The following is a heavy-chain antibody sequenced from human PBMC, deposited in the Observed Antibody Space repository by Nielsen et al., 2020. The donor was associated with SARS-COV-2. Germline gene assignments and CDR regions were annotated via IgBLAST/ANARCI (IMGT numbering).Heavy chain of an antibody. CDR3: GGGPYYYYYGMDV. CDR1: GGSISSSSYY. Sequence: SETLSLTCTVSGGSISSSSYYWGRIRQPPGKGLEWIGSIYYSGSTYYNPSLKSRVTISVDRSKNQFSLKLSSVTAADTAVYYCGGGPYYYYYGMDVWGQGTTVTVSS. J-gene: IGHJ6*02. CDR2: IYYSGST. V-gene: IGHV4-39*07.